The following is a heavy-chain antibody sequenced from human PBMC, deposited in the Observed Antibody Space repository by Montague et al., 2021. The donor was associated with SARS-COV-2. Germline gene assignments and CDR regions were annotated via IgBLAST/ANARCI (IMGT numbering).Heavy chain of an antibody. CDR2: IYYSGST. J-gene: IGHJ2*01. CDR1: GGSISSYY. D-gene: IGHD3-16*01. V-gene: IGHV4-59*01. Sequence: SETLSLTCTVSGGSISSYYWNWIRQSPGKGLEWIGYIYYSGSTKYNPPRKSRVTISVDTSKSQMSLRLNSVTAAGTAVYYCAGDRGRFWHFDLWGRGTLVTVSS. CDR3: AGDRGRFWHFDL.